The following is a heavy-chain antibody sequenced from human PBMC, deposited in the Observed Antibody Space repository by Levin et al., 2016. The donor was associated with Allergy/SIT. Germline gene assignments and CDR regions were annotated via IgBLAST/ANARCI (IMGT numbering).Heavy chain of an antibody. D-gene: IGHD5-12*01. Sequence: GGSLRLSCAASGLTFNYAWMSWVRQAPGKGLEWVGRIKSKVSGETTDYAAPVEGRFSISRDDSKNTVYLQMNSLKTEDTAVYFCTWIETWGHFYYYMDVWGEGTTVIVSS. CDR2: IKSKVSGETT. CDR1: GLTFNYAW. V-gene: IGHV3-15*01. CDR3: TWIETWGHFYYYMDV. J-gene: IGHJ6*03.